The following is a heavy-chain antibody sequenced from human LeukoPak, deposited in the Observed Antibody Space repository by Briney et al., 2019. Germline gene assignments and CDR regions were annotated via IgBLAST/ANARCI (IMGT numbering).Heavy chain of an antibody. J-gene: IGHJ4*02. D-gene: IGHD3-22*01. CDR1: GFTFSSYW. CDR2: IKQDGSEK. CDR3: AKDRGYYYDSSGYYYFDY. Sequence: GGSLRLSCAASGFTFSSYWMSWVRQAPGKGLEWVANIKQDGSEKYYVDSVKGRFTISRDNAKNSLYLQMNSLRAEDTAVYYCAKDRGYYYDSSGYYYFDYWGQGTLVTVSS. V-gene: IGHV3-7*03.